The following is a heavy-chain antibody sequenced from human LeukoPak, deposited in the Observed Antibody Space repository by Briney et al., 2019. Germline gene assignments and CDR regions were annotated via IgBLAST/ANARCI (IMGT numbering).Heavy chain of an antibody. CDR3: ARDISPDDYFDSHKCYYDAFDI. V-gene: IGHV3-7*04. Sequence: PGGSVRLSCAASGFTLSGQWMTGVRQGPGKGLEWVANKNRDGGQRSYVDSVKGRFAISRDNAKNSLYLQMSSLKTEDTAVYYCARDISPDDYFDSHKCYYDAFDIWGQGTLVTVSS. CDR1: GFTLSGQW. D-gene: IGHD3-22*01. CDR2: KNRDGGQR. J-gene: IGHJ3*02.